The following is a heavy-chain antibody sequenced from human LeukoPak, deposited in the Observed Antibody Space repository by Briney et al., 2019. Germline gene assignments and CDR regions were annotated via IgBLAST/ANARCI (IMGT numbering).Heavy chain of an antibody. CDR3: ARDGLTIWGSYRYNDY. J-gene: IGHJ4*02. Sequence: ASVKVSCKASGYTFTSYGISWVRQAPGQGLEWMGWISAYNGSTNYAQKLQGRVTMTADTSTSTAYMELRSLRSDDTAVYYCARDGLTIWGSYRYNDYWGQGTLVTVSS. CDR2: ISAYNGST. CDR1: GYTFTSYG. D-gene: IGHD3-16*02. V-gene: IGHV1-18*01.